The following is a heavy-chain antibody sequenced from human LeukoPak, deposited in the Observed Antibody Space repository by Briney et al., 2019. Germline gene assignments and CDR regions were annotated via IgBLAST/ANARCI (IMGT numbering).Heavy chain of an antibody. V-gene: IGHV3-11*04. CDR1: GFTFSDYY. Sequence: PGGSLRLSCAASGFTFSDYYMSWIRQAPGKGLEWVSYISSSGSTIYYADSVKGRFTISRDNSKNTLYLQMNSLRAEDTAVYYCARDKAMVRALPINYYYYGMDVWGQGTTVTVSS. CDR3: ARDKAMVRALPINYYYYGMDV. J-gene: IGHJ6*02. CDR2: ISSSGSTI. D-gene: IGHD3-10*01.